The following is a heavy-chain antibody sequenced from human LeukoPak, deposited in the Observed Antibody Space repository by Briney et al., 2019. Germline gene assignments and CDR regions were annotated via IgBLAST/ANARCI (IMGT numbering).Heavy chain of an antibody. J-gene: IGHJ4*02. Sequence: GGSLRLSCAASGFNVSNNYMSWVRQAPGKGLEWVSVIYRGGSTYYAGSVKGRFTMSRDNSKNTVYLQMDSLRAEDTALYYCARDRGAAAGNWGQGTLVTVSS. CDR3: ARDRGAAAGN. CDR2: IYRGGST. D-gene: IGHD6-13*01. V-gene: IGHV3-53*01. CDR1: GFNVSNNY.